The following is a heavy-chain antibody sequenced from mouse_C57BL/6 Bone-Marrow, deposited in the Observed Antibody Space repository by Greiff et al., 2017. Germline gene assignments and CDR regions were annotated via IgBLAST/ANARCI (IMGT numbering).Heavy chain of an antibody. CDR1: GYTFTSYW. V-gene: IGHV1-52*01. J-gene: IGHJ2*01. CDR3: AGGTTVVLDY. D-gene: IGHD1-1*01. Sequence: QVQLQQPGAELVRPGSSVKLSCKASGYTFTSYWMHWVKQRPIQGLEWIGNIDPSDSETHYNQKFKDKATLTVDKSSSTAYMQLSSLTSEDSAVYYGAGGTTVVLDYWGQGTTLTVSS. CDR2: IDPSDSET.